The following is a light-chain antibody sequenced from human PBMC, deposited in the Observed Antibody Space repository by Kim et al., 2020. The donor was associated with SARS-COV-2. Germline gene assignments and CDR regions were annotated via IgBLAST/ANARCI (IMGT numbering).Light chain of an antibody. J-gene: IGKJ5*01. V-gene: IGKV3-15*01. Sequence: EIVMMQSPATLSVSPGERATLSCRASQSVSTNLAWYQQKPGQAPRLLIYGASTRATGVPARFSGSGSGTDFTLTISSLQSEDFAVYYCQHYVSWASFGQGTRLEIK. CDR3: QHYVSWAS. CDR2: GAS. CDR1: QSVSTN.